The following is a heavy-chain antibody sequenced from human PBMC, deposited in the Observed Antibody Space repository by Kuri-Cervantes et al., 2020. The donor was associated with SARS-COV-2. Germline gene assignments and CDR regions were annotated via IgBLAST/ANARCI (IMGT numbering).Heavy chain of an antibody. J-gene: IGHJ4*02. CDR1: GGSISSTSYY. CDR3: ARHVVSGWSGYFDY. D-gene: IGHD3-3*01. CDR2: IYYSGST. V-gene: IGHV4-39*01. Sequence: GSLRLSCTVSGGSISSTSYYWGWVRQPPGKGPEWIGSIYYSGSTYYNPSLKSRVTISVDTSKNQFSLKLSSVTAADTAVYYCARHVVSGWSGYFDYWGQGTLVTVSS.